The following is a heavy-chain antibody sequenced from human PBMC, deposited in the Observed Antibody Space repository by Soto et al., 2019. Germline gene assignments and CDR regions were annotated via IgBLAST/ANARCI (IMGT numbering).Heavy chain of an antibody. J-gene: IGHJ4*02. D-gene: IGHD5-18*01. CDR3: ARQGGYNSDY. CDR2: VYYTGST. V-gene: IGHV4-39*01. Sequence: QLQLQESGPGLVKPSETLSLTCTVSGGSISGSSYYWGWIRQPPGKGLEWIGTVYYTGSTYYNPSLKXXVXIXXDTSKNQFALNLSSVTAADTAVYYCARQGGYNSDYWGQGTLVTVSS. CDR1: GGSISGSSYY.